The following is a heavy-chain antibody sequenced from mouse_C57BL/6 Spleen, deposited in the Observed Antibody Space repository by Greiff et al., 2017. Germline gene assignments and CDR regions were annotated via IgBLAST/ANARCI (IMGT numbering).Heavy chain of an antibody. CDR2: ISSGSSTI. V-gene: IGHV5-17*01. D-gene: IGHD1-1*01. CDR1: GFTFSDYG. J-gene: IGHJ1*03. Sequence: EVKLVESGGGLVKPGGSLKLSCAASGFTFSDYGMHWVRQAPEKGLEWVAYISSGSSTIYYADTVKGRFTISRDNAKNTLFLQMTSLRSEDTAMYYCARRATTVVGGYFDVWGTGTTVTVSS. CDR3: ARRATTVVGGYFDV.